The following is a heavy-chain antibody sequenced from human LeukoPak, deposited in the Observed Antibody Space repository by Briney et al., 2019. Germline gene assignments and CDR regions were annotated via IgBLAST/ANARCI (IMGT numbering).Heavy chain of an antibody. D-gene: IGHD4-4*01. CDR1: GGSISSYY. J-gene: IGHJ5*02. V-gene: IGHV4-4*07. CDR3: ARDHSKIESTGWFDP. CDR2: IYTSGST. Sequence: PSETLSLTCTVSGGSISSYYWSWIRQPAGKGLEWIGRIYTSGSTNYNPSLKSRVTMSVDTSKNQFSLKLSSVTAADTAVYYCARDHSKIESTGWFDPWGQGTLVTVSS.